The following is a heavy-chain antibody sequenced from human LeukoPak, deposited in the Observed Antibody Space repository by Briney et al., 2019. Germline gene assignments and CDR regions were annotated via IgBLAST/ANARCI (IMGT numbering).Heavy chain of an antibody. CDR2: IYYSGST. CDR3: ASPSYDFWSGYFNWFDP. V-gene: IGHV4-39*01. D-gene: IGHD3-3*01. J-gene: IGHJ5*02. Sequence: SETLCLTCTVSVGCISSGRYDWGWMRQPPGKGLEWIGSIYYSGSTYYNPSLKSRVTISVDTSKNQFSLKLSSVTAADTAVYYCASPSYDFWSGYFNWFDPWGQGTLVTVSS. CDR1: VGCISSGRYD.